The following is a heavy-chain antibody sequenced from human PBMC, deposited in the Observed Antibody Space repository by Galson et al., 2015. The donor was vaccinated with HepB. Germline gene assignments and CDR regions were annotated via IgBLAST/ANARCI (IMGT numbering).Heavy chain of an antibody. J-gene: IGHJ5*02. CDR2: ISASGGNT. CDR3: AKGPIAAVRRNWFDP. D-gene: IGHD6-13*01. V-gene: IGHV3-23*01. CDR1: GLTFSNYA. Sequence: SLRLSCAASGLTFSNYAMTWVRQAPGKGPEWVSGISASGGNTYYADSVTGRFTISRDNSKNTLFLQMNSLRADDTAVYYCAKGPIAAVRRNWFDPWGQGTLVTVSS.